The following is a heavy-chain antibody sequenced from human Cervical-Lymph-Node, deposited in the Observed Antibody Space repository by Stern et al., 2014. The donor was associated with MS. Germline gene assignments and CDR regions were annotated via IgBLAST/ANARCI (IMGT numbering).Heavy chain of an antibody. CDR1: GDSMSSYY. Sequence: VQLVESGPRLVKPSETLSLTCTVSGDSMSSYYWSWIRQPPGKGLEWIGSIYYTGSTDYNPSLKSRVTISVDTSKNQFSLRLTSVTAADTAVYYCARLSSGWYAYWGQGTLVTVSS. V-gene: IGHV4-59*01. CDR3: ARLSSGWYAY. CDR2: IYYTGST. D-gene: IGHD6-19*01. J-gene: IGHJ4*02.